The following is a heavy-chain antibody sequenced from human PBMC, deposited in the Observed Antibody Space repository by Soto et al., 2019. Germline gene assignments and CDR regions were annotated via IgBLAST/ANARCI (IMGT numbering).Heavy chain of an antibody. CDR2: IDPSDSYT. CDR3: ASTNLCSSTSCPDYYYYYGMDV. Sequence: GESLKISCKGSGYSFTSYWISWVRQMPGKGLEWMGRIDPSDSYTNYSPSFQGHVTISADKSISTAYLQWSSLKASDTAMYYCASTNLCSSTSCPDYYYYYGMDVWGQGTTVTVSS. J-gene: IGHJ6*02. CDR1: GYSFTSYW. V-gene: IGHV5-10-1*01. D-gene: IGHD2-2*01.